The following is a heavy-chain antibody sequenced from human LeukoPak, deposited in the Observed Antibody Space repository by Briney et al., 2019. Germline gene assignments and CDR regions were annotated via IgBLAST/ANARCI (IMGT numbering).Heavy chain of an antibody. D-gene: IGHD4-11*01. Sequence: GASVKVSCKASGYTFTTYGISWVRQAPGRGLEWMGWISAYNGYTNYAQKLQGRVTMTTDTSTSTAYMELRSLRSDDTAVYYCARDGHGYSKYDYYYGMDVWGQGTTVTVSS. CDR2: ISAYNGYT. V-gene: IGHV1-18*01. CDR1: GYTFTTYG. CDR3: ARDGHGYSKYDYYYGMDV. J-gene: IGHJ6*02.